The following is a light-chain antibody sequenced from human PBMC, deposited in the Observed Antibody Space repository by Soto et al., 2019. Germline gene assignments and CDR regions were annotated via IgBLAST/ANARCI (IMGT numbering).Light chain of an antibody. CDR1: SSNIGAGYD. CDR3: QSYDSSLSGSHVV. V-gene: IGLV1-40*01. J-gene: IGLJ2*01. CDR2: GNS. Sequence: QSALTQPPSVSGAPGQRVTISCTGSSSNIGAGYDVHWYQQLPGTAPKLLIYGNSNRPSGVPDRFSGSKSGTSASLAITGLQAEDEADYYCQSYDSSLSGSHVVFGGGTQLTVL.